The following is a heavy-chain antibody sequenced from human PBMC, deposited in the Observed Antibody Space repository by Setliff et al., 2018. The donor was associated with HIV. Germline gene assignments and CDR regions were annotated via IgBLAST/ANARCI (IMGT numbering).Heavy chain of an antibody. J-gene: IGHJ5*02. CDR1: GGSISPCY. D-gene: IGHD3-3*01. CDR2: VFHSGST. CDR3: ARSDYDFRTSTPTFFDP. Sequence: SETLSLTCTVSGGSISPCYWGWIRQPPGKGLEWIGSVFHSGSTYYNPSLKSRVTMSMDTSKNQFFLKLNSVTAADTAVYYCARSDYDFRTSTPTFFDPWGQGTLVTVSS. V-gene: IGHV4-38-2*02.